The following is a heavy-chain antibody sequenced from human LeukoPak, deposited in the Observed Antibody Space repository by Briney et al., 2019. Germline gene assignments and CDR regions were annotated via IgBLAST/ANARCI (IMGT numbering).Heavy chain of an antibody. CDR3: ARDGGATMVREVATYDS. CDR1: GFTFSRYS. J-gene: IGHJ4*02. CDR2: ISRSSSTI. Sequence: GGSLRLSCAASGFTFSRYSMNWVRQAPGKGLEWVSYISRSSSTIHYADSVKGRFTISRDNAKSSLFLQMNSLRAEDTAVYYCARDGGATMVREVATYDSWGQGTLVTVSS. V-gene: IGHV3-48*04. D-gene: IGHD3-10*01.